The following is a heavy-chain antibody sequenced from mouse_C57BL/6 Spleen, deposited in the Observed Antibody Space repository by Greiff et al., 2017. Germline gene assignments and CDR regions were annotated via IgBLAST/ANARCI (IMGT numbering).Heavy chain of an antibody. D-gene: IGHD4-1*01. CDR3: TRAGLGGYFDY. CDR2: IDPETGGT. CDR1: GYTFTDYE. J-gene: IGHJ2*01. Sequence: VQLQQSGAELVRPGASVTLSCKASGYTFTDYEMHWVKQTPVHGLEWIGAIDPETGGTAYNQKFKGKAILTADKSSSTAYMELRSLTSEDSAVYYCTRAGLGGYFDYWGQGTTLTVSS. V-gene: IGHV1-15*01.